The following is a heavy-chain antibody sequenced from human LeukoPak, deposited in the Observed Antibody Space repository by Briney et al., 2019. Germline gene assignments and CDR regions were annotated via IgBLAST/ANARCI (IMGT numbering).Heavy chain of an antibody. CDR1: GGTIRSYY. J-gene: IGHJ4*02. D-gene: IGHD1-14*01. CDR3: ARDLGGNPWYFDY. Sequence: SETLSLTCTVSGGTIRSYYWSWIRQPPGKGLEWIGNIYYSGSTNAHPSLKSRVTISVDTSKNQLSLDLSSVTTADTAVYYCARDLGGNPWYFDYWGQGILVTVSS. CDR2: IYYSGST. V-gene: IGHV4-59*01.